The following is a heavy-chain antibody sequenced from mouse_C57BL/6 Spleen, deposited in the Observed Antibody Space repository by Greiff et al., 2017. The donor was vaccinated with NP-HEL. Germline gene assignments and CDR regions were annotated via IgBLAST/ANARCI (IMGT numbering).Heavy chain of an antibody. J-gene: IGHJ4*01. CDR2: IYPGDGDT. Sequence: QVHVKQSGAELVKPGASVKISCKASGYAFSSYWMNWVKQRPGKGLEWIGQIYPGDGDTNYNGKFKGKATLTADKSSSTAYMQLSSLTSEDSAVYFCARLDYYGNDVDYAMDYWGQGTSVTVSS. CDR3: ARLDYYGNDVDYAMDY. V-gene: IGHV1-80*01. CDR1: GYAFSSYW. D-gene: IGHD2-2*01.